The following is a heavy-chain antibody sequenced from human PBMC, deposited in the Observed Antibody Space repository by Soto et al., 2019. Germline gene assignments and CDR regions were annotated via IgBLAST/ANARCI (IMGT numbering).Heavy chain of an antibody. J-gene: IGHJ4*02. CDR3: ARDSYCSGGSCYPGFLDY. CDR2: IWYDGSNK. Sequence: QVQLVESGGGVVQPGRSLRLSCAASGFTFSNYGIHWVRQAPGKGLEWVAVIWYDGSNKYYADSVKGRFTISRDNSKNTLYQQMLSLRGEDTAVYYCARDSYCSGGSCYPGFLDYWGQGTLVTVSS. V-gene: IGHV3-33*01. D-gene: IGHD2-15*01. CDR1: GFTFSNYG.